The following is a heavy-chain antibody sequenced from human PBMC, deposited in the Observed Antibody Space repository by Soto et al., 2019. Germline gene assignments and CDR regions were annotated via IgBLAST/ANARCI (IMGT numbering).Heavy chain of an antibody. V-gene: IGHV3-30-3*01. CDR3: AREPPEDDDCSGFDY. CDR2: ISYDGDNK. Sequence: QVQLVESGGGVVQPGTSLRLSCEASGFTFTSNAMHWVRQAPGKGLEWVALISYDGDNKYYADSVKGRFNISRDNSKNTLYLQMNSLRGDDTAVYYCAREPPEDDDCSGFDYWGQGTLVTVSS. J-gene: IGHJ4*02. CDR1: GFTFTSNA. D-gene: IGHD3-22*01.